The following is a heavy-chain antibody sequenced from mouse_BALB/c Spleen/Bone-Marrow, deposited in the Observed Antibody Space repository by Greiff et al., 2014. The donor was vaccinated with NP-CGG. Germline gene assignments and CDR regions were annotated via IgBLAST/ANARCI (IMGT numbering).Heavy chain of an antibody. J-gene: IGHJ4*01. CDR2: IYPGDGDT. V-gene: IGHV1-87*01. CDR1: GYTLTSYW. Sequence: QVQLQQSGAELARPGASVKLSCKASGYTLTSYWMQWVKQRPGQGLEWIGAIYPGDGDTRYTQKFKGKATLTADKSSSTAYMQLSSLASEDSAVYYCAREGWDEDYAMDYWGQGTSVTVSS. D-gene: IGHD4-1*01. CDR3: AREGWDEDYAMDY.